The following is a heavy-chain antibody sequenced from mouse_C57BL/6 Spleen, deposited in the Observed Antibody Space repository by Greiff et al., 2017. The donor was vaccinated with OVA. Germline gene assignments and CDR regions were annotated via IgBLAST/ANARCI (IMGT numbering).Heavy chain of an antibody. CDR1: GFTFSSYA. V-gene: IGHV5-4*03. J-gene: IGHJ4*01. CDR3: ARVYYGYDGYAMDY. D-gene: IGHD2-2*01. CDR2: ISDGGSYT. Sequence: EVNVVESGGGLVKPGGSLKLSCAASGFTFSSYAMSWVRQTPEKRLEWVATISDGGSYTYYPDNVKGRFTISRDNAKNNLYLQMSHLKSEDTAMYYCARVYYGYDGYAMDYWGQGTSVTVSS.